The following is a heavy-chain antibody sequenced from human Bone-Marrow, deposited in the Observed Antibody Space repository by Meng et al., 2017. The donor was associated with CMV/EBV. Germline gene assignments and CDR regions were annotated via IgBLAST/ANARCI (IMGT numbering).Heavy chain of an antibody. CDR2: ITSSSNYI. V-gene: IGHV3-21*01. CDR3: ARGESSYGVNGLDY. CDR1: GFTFSTSS. D-gene: IGHD4-23*01. J-gene: IGHJ4*02. Sequence: GESLKISCAASGFTFSTSSMNWVRQAPGKGLEWVSSITSSSNYIYYADSVKGRFTISRDNAKNSLYLQMNSLRAEDTAVYYCARGESSYGVNGLDYWGQGTLVTVSS.